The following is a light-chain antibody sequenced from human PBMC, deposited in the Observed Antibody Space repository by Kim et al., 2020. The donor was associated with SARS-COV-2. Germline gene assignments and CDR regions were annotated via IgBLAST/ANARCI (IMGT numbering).Light chain of an antibody. CDR1: TGSVIISHY. CDR3: LLCYGLACV. J-gene: IGLJ1*01. Sequence: PGGKVTLTCGASTGSVIISHYPYWVQQKPGQAPTTLIYDTNNKHSWTPARFSGSLLGGKAALTLSGAQPEDEADYYCLLCYGLACVFGPGTKVTVL. V-gene: IGLV7-46*01. CDR2: DTN.